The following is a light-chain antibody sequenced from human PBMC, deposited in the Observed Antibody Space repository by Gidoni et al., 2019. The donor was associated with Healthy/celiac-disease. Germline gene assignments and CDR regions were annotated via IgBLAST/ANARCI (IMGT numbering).Light chain of an antibody. Sequence: QSVLTQPPSVSEAPRQRVTISCSGSSSNIGNNAVNWYQQLPGKAPKLLIYYDDLLPSGVSDRFSGSKSGTSASLAISGLQSEDEGDYYCAAWDDSLNGPVFGGGTKLTGL. V-gene: IGLV1-36*01. CDR2: YDD. CDR1: SSNIGNNA. CDR3: AAWDDSLNGPV. J-gene: IGLJ3*02.